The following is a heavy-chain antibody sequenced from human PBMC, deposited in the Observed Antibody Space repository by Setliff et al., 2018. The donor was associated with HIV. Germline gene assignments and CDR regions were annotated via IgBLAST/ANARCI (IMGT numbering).Heavy chain of an antibody. D-gene: IGHD3-22*01. Sequence: ASVKVSCKASGYTFTSYGISWVRQAPGQGLEWMGWIGAYNGNTNYAQKLQGRVTMTTDTSTSTAYMELSSLRSEDTAVYYCARVEDYYDSSSFYPPDAFDIWGQGTMVTVSS. V-gene: IGHV1-18*01. CDR2: IGAYNGNT. J-gene: IGHJ3*02. CDR3: ARVEDYYDSSSFYPPDAFDI. CDR1: GYTFTSYG.